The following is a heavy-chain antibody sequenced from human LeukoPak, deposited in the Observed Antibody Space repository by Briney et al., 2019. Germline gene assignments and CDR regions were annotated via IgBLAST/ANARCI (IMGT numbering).Heavy chain of an antibody. CDR3: ALEVVAATRGPFDY. J-gene: IGHJ4*02. CDR2: IIPIFDTG. Sequence: GASVKVSCKASGYTFSSYAISWVRQAPGQGLEWMGGIIPIFDTGNYAQKFQGRLTITADESTSTAYMELSSLRSEDTAVYYCALEVVAATRGPFDYWGQGTLVTVSS. CDR1: GYTFSSYA. V-gene: IGHV1-69*13. D-gene: IGHD2-15*01.